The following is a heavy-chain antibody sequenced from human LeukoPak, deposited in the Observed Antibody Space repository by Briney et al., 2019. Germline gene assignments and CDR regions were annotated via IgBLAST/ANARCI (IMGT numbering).Heavy chain of an antibody. V-gene: IGHV3-21*01. D-gene: IGHD2-15*01. CDR1: GFTFSSYS. CDR3: ARDRPGYCSGGSCSPPA. J-gene: IGHJ4*02. Sequence: GGSLGLSCAASGFTFSSYSMNWVRQAPGKGLEWVSSISSSSSYIYYADSVKGRFTISRDNAKNSLYLQMNSLRAEDTAVYYCARDRPGYCSGGSCSPPAWGQGTLVTVSS. CDR2: ISSSSSYI.